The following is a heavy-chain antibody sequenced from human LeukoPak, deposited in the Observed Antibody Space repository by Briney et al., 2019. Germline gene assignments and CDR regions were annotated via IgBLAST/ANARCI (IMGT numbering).Heavy chain of an antibody. Sequence: GASVKVSCKASGYTFTSYDINWVRQATGQGLEWMGWMNPNSGNTGYAQKFQGRVTMTRNTSISTAYMELSSLRSEDTAVYYCARSKSPVRGVIIRGVYYYYGMDVWGQGTTVTVSS. CDR2: MNPNSGNT. V-gene: IGHV1-8*01. J-gene: IGHJ6*02. CDR3: ARSKSPVRGVIIRGVYYYYGMDV. D-gene: IGHD3-10*01. CDR1: GYTFTSYD.